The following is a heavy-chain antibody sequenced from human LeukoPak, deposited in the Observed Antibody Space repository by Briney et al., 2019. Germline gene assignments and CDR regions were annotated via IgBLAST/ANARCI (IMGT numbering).Heavy chain of an antibody. J-gene: IGHJ4*02. CDR2: ISSSSSYI. D-gene: IGHD5-24*01. Sequence: GGSLRLSCAASGFTFSSYSMNWVRQAPGKGLEWVSSISSSSSYIYYADSVKGRFTISRDNAKNSLYLQMNSLRAEDTAVYYCARDSSGRDGYNYDLDYWGQGTLVTVSS. V-gene: IGHV3-21*01. CDR3: ARDSSGRDGYNYDLDY. CDR1: GFTFSSYS.